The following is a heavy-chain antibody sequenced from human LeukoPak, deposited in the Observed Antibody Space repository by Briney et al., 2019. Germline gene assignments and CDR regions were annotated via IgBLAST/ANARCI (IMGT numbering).Heavy chain of an antibody. V-gene: IGHV3-21*01. Sequence: GGSLRLPCTASGFTFSSYSMNWVRQAPGKGLEWVSYISSSSSNIFYADSFKGRFTISRDNAQNSLYLQMNSLRVEDTAVYYCARDPPGAHFDYWGQGTLVTVSS. J-gene: IGHJ4*02. D-gene: IGHD7-27*01. CDR1: GFTFSSYS. CDR2: ISSSSSNI. CDR3: ARDPPGAHFDY.